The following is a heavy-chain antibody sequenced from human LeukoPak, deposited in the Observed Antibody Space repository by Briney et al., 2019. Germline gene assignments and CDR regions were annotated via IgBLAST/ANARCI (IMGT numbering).Heavy chain of an antibody. Sequence: GGSLRLSCAASGFTFSSYSMNWVRQAPGKGLEWVSYISSSSSTIYYADSVKGRFTISRDNSKDMLYLQMNNLRPEDTALYYCARDVILPGNYFFDYWGQGTLVTVSS. CDR1: GFTFSSYS. V-gene: IGHV3-48*04. J-gene: IGHJ4*02. D-gene: IGHD3-9*01. CDR2: ISSSSSTI. CDR3: ARDVILPGNYFFDY.